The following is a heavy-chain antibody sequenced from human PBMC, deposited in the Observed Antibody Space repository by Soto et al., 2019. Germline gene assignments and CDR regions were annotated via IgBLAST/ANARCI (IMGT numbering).Heavy chain of an antibody. D-gene: IGHD3-22*01. Sequence: SETLSLTCTVSGGSISSGDYYWSWIRQPPGKGLEWIGYIYYSGSTYYNPSLKSRVTISVDTSKNQFSLKLSSVTAADTAVYYCARYGYYDSSGYAQAFDIWGRGTMVTVSS. J-gene: IGHJ3*02. CDR2: IYYSGST. CDR3: ARYGYYDSSGYAQAFDI. V-gene: IGHV4-30-4*01. CDR1: GGSISSGDYY.